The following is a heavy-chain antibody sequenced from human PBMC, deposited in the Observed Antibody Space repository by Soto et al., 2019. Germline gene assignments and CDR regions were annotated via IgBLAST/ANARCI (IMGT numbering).Heavy chain of an antibody. Sequence: GSLRRSFAASGFPVSDNYMTWVRLTPGKGLEWGSVIYSDGRTYHADSVMGRFTISRANSENALYLQMDRLRVDDTAVYYCAKGVAHNDNYLPFQYWGPGTLVTVSS. D-gene: IGHD1-1*01. J-gene: IGHJ4*02. CDR3: AKGVAHNDNYLPFQY. CDR1: GFPVSDNY. V-gene: IGHV3-53*01. CDR2: IYSDGRT.